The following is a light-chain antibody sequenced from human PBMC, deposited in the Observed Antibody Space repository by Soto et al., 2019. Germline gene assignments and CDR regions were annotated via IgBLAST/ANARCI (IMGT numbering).Light chain of an antibody. Sequence: QMTQSPTNLSASLADRFTTTCRASQSVRSWLAWYQQKPGTAPKLLIFAAFRLQSGVSSRFIGSASGTEFTLTISSLQPDDFATYYCQQNDSYPLTFGGGTKVDIK. CDR2: AAF. CDR1: QSVRSW. CDR3: QQNDSYPLT. V-gene: IGKV1-5*01. J-gene: IGKJ4*02.